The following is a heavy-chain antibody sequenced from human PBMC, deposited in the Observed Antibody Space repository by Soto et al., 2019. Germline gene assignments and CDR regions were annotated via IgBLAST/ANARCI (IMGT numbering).Heavy chain of an antibody. J-gene: IGHJ6*03. CDR1: GFTFSSYS. CDR2: ISSSSSTI. CDR3: ARDQRDVHYYYYDMDV. Sequence: EVQLVESGGGLVQPGGSLRLSCAASGFTFSSYSMNWVRQAPGKGLEWVSYISSSSSTIYYADSVKGRFTISRDNAKNALYLRMNSLRAADTSVYDCARDQRDVHYYYYDMDVWGKGTTVTVSS. V-gene: IGHV3-48*01.